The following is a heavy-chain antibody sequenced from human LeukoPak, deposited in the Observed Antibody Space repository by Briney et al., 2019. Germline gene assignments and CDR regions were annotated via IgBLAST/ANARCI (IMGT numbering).Heavy chain of an antibody. Sequence: GGSLKLFCAASGFTFSGSTMYWVRQASGKGLEWVGHIRSKANNYATGYAASLKGRFTISRDDSKNTAYLHMNSLKTEDTAVYYCIRLGDYSGNYWTCFWGQGTLVTVSS. CDR2: IRSKANNYAT. D-gene: IGHD1-26*01. V-gene: IGHV3-73*01. J-gene: IGHJ1*01. CDR1: GFTFSGST. CDR3: IRLGDYSGNYWTCF.